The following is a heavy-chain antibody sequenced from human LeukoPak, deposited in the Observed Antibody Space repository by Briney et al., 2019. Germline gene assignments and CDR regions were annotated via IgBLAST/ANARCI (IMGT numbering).Heavy chain of an antibody. CDR1: GGSFSGYY. CDR2: INHSGST. CDR3: ARSTYYDSSGYLVY. V-gene: IGHV4-34*01. D-gene: IGHD3-22*01. Sequence: SETLSLTCAVYGGSFSGYYWSWIRQPPGKGLEWIGEINHSGSTNYNPSLKSRVTISVDTSKNQFSLKLSSVTAADTAVYYCARSTYYDSSGYLVYWGQGTLVTVSS. J-gene: IGHJ4*02.